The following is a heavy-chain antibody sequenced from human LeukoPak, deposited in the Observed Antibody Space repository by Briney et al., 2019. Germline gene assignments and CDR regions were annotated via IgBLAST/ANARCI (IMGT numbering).Heavy chain of an antibody. CDR1: GFTFISYS. V-gene: IGHV3-21*01. CDR3: ARVPQCELPSNYFDY. D-gene: IGHD1-26*01. CDR2: ISSSSSYI. Sequence: GGSLRLSCAASGFTFISYSMDWVRQAPGKGLEWVSSISSSSSYIYYADSVKGRFTISRDNAKNSLYLQMNSLRAEDTAVYYCARVPQCELPSNYFDYGGEGTLVTVSS. J-gene: IGHJ4*02.